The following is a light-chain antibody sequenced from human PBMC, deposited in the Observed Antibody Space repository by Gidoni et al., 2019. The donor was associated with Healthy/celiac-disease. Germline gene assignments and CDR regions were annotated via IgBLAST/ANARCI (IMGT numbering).Light chain of an antibody. CDR1: QSVSSSY. V-gene: IGKV3-20*01. J-gene: IGKJ2*01. CDR2: GAS. Sequence: EIVLTQSPGTLSLSPGERATRSCRASQSVSSSYFAWYQQKPGQAPRLLIYGASSRATGIPDRFSGSGSGTDFTLTISRLEPEDFAVYYCQQYGSSPPYTFGQGTKLEIK. CDR3: QQYGSSPPYT.